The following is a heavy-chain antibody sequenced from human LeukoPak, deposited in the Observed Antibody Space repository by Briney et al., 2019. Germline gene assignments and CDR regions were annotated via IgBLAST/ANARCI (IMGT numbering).Heavy chain of an antibody. CDR1: RITFSTYS. V-gene: IGHV3-48*02. CDR2: ISSSSSTI. J-gene: IGHJ4*02. CDR3: ARMHYFDY. Sequence: GGSLRLSCAASRITFSTYSMNWVRQVPGMGLEWVSYISSSSSTIFYADSVKGRFTISRDNAKNSLYLQMNSLRDEDTAVYYCARMHYFDYWGQGTLVTVSS.